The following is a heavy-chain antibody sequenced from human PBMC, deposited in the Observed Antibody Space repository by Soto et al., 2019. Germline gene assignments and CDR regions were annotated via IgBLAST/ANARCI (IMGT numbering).Heavy chain of an antibody. D-gene: IGHD2-15*01. Sequence: SETLSLTCAVYGGSFSGYYWSWIRQPPGKGLEWIGEINHSGSTNYNPSLKSRVTISVDTSKNQFSLKLSSVTAADTAVYYCARGLRRVVAAGNNWFDPWGQGTLVTVSS. CDR2: INHSGST. J-gene: IGHJ5*02. CDR1: GGSFSGYY. CDR3: ARGLRRVVAAGNNWFDP. V-gene: IGHV4-34*01.